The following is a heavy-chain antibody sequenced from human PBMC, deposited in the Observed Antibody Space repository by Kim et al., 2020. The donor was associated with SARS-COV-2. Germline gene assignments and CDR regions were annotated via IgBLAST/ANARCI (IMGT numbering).Heavy chain of an antibody. CDR1: GFIFSNYW. Sequence: GGSLRLSCVGSGFIFSNYWMTWVRQAPGKGLEWVANIKKDGSESYYVDSVKGRFTISRDNGKNSLYLQMDSLRVEDTALYYCASRVPGEKYLAVFDYWGQGSLVTVSS. CDR3: ASRVPGEKYLAVFDY. CDR2: IKKDGSES. D-gene: IGHD2-2*01. J-gene: IGHJ4*02. V-gene: IGHV3-7*01.